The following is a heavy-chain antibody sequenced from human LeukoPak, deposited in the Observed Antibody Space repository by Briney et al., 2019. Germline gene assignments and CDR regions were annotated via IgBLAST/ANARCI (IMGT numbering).Heavy chain of an antibody. Sequence: PSETLSLTCTVSGGSISSSSYYWGWIRQPPGKGLEWIGSIYYSGSTYYNPSLKSRVTISVDTSKNQFSLKLSSVTAADTAVYYCARHRGGPHRYMDVWGKGTTVTISS. V-gene: IGHV4-39*01. CDR1: GGSISSSSYY. CDR2: IYYSGST. CDR3: ARHRGGPHRYMDV. D-gene: IGHD3-16*01. J-gene: IGHJ6*03.